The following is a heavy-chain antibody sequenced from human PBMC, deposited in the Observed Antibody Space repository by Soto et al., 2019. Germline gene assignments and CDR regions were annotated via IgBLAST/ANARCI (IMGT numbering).Heavy chain of an antibody. D-gene: IGHD3-22*01. CDR3: ARSNYSDSSGRYNWLNP. CDR1: GGSVNSGSYY. J-gene: IGHJ5*02. Sequence: PSETLSLTCTVSGGSVNSGSYYWSWIRQPPGKGLEWIAYIYYSGSTNYNPSLKSRVTISIDTSKNQFSLKLSSVTAEDTAVYYCARSNYSDSSGRYNWLNPWGQGALVTVS. V-gene: IGHV4-61*01. CDR2: IYYSGST.